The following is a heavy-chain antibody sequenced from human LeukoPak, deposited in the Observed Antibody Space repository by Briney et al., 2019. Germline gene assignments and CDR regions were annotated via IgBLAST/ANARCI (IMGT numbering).Heavy chain of an antibody. Sequence: SETLSLTCTVSGGSISSGGYYWSWIRQHPGKGLEWIGYIYYSGSTYYNPSLKSRVTISVDTSKNQFSLKLSSVTAADTAVYSCARERYCSGGSCYKVDPWGQGTLVTVSS. CDR1: GGSISSGGYY. CDR3: ARERYCSGGSCYKVDP. D-gene: IGHD2-15*01. CDR2: IYYSGST. V-gene: IGHV4-31*03. J-gene: IGHJ5*02.